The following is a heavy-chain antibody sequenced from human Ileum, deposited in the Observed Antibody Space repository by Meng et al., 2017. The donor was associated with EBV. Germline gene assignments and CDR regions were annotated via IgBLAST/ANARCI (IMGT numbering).Heavy chain of an antibody. V-gene: IGHV1-69*06. CDR1: GSTLSVYG. CDR3: ARGTGADY. D-gene: IGHD3-10*01. Sequence: QVQLVQSGPEVKNPGSSVKVSCKSSGSTLSVYGITWVRQAPGQGLEWMGGIIPALGTPKYARKFQDRLTITADKSTSTGYMELHSLTSNDTAVYFCARGTGADYWGQGTLVTVSS. J-gene: IGHJ4*02. CDR2: IIPALGTP.